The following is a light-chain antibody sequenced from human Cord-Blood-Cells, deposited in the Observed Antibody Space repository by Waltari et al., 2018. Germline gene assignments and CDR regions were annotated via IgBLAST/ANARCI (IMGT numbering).Light chain of an antibody. CDR1: RSDVGGSNY. V-gene: IGLV2-11*01. CDR3: CSYAGSYTYV. J-gene: IGLJ1*01. CDR2: DVS. Sequence: QPALTQPRSVSGSPGQSVTISCTGTRSDVGGSNYVSWYQQHPGKAPKLMIYDVSKRPSGVPDRFSGSKSGNTASLTISGLQAEDEADYYCCSYAGSYTYVFGTGTKVTVL.